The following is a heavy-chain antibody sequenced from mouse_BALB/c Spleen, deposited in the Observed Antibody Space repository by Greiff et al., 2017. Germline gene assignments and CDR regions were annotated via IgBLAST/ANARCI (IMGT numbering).Heavy chain of an antibody. CDR1: GFSLTSYG. Sequence: QVQLQQSGPGLVAPSQSLSITCTVSGFSLTSYGVHWVRQPPGKGLEWLGVIWAGGSTNYNSALMSRLSISKDNSKIQVFLKMNSLQTDDTAMYYCASYGRGDYYAMDYWGQGTSVTVSA. CDR2: IWAGGST. D-gene: IGHD1-1*01. J-gene: IGHJ4*01. CDR3: ASYGRGDYYAMDY. V-gene: IGHV2-9*02.